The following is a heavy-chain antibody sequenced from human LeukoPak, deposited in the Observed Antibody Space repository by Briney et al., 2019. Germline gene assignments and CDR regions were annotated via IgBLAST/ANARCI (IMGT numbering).Heavy chain of an antibody. CDR1: GYTFTSYD. CDR2: MNPNSGDT. Sequence: ASVKVSCKASGYTFTSYDINWVRQATGQGLEWMGWMNPNSGDTRYAQKFQGRITMTRDTSISTAYMEVNRLKSDDTAVYYCARGGFGGRFSDYWGQGTLVTVSS. D-gene: IGHD3-3*01. V-gene: IGHV1-8*01. J-gene: IGHJ4*02. CDR3: ARGGFGGRFSDY.